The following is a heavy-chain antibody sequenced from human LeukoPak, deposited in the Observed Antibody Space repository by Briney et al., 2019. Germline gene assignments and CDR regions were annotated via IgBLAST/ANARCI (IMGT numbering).Heavy chain of an antibody. CDR1: GFTFSNYW. Sequence: GASLRLSCAASGFTFSNYWMHWVRQAPGKGLVWVSLINSDGSITNYADSVKGRFTISRDNAKNTLYLQMNSLRAEDTAVYYCARDRESGSDFDYWGQGTLVTVSS. D-gene: IGHD1-26*01. CDR2: INSDGSIT. J-gene: IGHJ4*02. CDR3: ARDRESGSDFDY. V-gene: IGHV3-74*01.